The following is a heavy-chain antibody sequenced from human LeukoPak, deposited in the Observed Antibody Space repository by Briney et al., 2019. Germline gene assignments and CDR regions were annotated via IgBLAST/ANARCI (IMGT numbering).Heavy chain of an antibody. D-gene: IGHD1-1*01. CDR1: GDSVSSNSAA. J-gene: IGHJ3*02. V-gene: IGHV6-1*01. CDR3: ARGPWYNWNDGADAFDI. Sequence: SQTLSLTCAISGDSVSSNSAAWNWIRQSPSRGLEWLGRTYYRSKWYNDYAVSVKSRITINPDTSKNQFSLQLNSVTPEDTAVYYCARGPWYNWNDGADAFDIWGQGTMVTVSS. CDR2: TYYRSKWYN.